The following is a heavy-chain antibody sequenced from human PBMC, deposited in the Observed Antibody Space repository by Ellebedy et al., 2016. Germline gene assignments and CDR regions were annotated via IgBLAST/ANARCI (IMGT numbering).Heavy chain of an antibody. CDR3: ARDGGTTVITGKLDP. D-gene: IGHD4-23*01. J-gene: IGHJ5*02. CDR2: IWYDGIHE. CDR1: GFIFSSYG. V-gene: IGHV3-33*01. Sequence: GESLKISXEASGFIFSSYGIHWVRQAPGKGLEWVAVIWYDGIHENCADSVKGRFTISRDSSKNTVYLQMNSLRAEDTAVYYCARDGGTTVITGKLDPWGQGTLVTVSS.